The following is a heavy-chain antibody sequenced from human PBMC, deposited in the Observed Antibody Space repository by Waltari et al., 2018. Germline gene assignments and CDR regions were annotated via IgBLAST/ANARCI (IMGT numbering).Heavy chain of an antibody. D-gene: IGHD3-10*01. V-gene: IGHV5-51*01. CDR2: IYPGAPST. CDR1: GYSFSNSW. CDR3: ARVRGEAGVTRFYFDY. J-gene: IGHJ4*02. Sequence: EVQLVQSGAEVKKPGESLKISCKGSGYSFSNSWIGWVRKMPGNGLECSGTIYPGAPSTNYSPAVQGRGQVTISADKSSSTADRRGSSLRASAAAMYYCARVRGEAGVTRFYFDYWGQGTLVTVSS.